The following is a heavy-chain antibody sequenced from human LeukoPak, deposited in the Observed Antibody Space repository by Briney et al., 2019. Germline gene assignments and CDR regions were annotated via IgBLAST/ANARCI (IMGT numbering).Heavy chain of an antibody. CDR3: ARGLLGYCSGGSCLYYFDY. J-gene: IGHJ4*02. Sequence: PSETLTLTCTVSGGSISSYYWSWIRQPPGKGLEWIGYIYYSGSTNYSPSLKSRVTISVDTSKNQFSLKLSSVTAADTAVYYCARGLLGYCSGGSCLYYFDYWGQGTLVTVSS. V-gene: IGHV4-59*01. D-gene: IGHD2-15*01. CDR2: IYYSGST. CDR1: GGSISSYY.